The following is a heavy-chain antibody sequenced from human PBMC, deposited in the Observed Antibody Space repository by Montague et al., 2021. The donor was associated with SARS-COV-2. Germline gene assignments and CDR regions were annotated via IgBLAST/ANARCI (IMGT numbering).Heavy chain of an antibody. D-gene: IGHD6-19*01. CDR3: ARSHWQWLVLSRGWFDP. CDR2: INHSGST. Sequence: SETLSLTCAVYGGSFSGHYCSWIRQPPGKGLEWIGEINHSGSTNXNPSLKSRVTIPVDTSKNQFSLKLSSVTAADTAVYYCARSHWQWLVLSRGWFDPWGQGTLVTVSS. V-gene: IGHV4-34*01. J-gene: IGHJ5*02. CDR1: GGSFSGHY.